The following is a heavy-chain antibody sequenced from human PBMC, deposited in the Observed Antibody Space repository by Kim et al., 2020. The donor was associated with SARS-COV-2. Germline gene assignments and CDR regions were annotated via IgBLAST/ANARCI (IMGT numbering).Heavy chain of an antibody. D-gene: IGHD3-9*01. CDR2: IWYDGNNK. J-gene: IGHJ6*02. Sequence: GGSLRLSCAASGFTFSRFGMHWVRQAPGKGLEWVAVIWYDGNNKYYIDSVKDRFTISRDNSKNRVYLQMNSLRAEDTAVYYWARGSGYFLYGMDVWGQGTTVTVSS. V-gene: IGHV3-33*01. CDR3: ARGSGYFLYGMDV. CDR1: GFTFSRFG.